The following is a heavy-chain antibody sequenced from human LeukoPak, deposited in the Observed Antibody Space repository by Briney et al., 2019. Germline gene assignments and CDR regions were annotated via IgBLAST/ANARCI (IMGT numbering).Heavy chain of an antibody. CDR2: ISSSGSTI. CDR1: GFTFSDYY. D-gene: IGHD3-3*01. J-gene: IGHJ4*02. Sequence: GGSLRLSCAASGFTFSDYYMSWIRQAPGKGLEWVSYISSSGSTIYYADSVKGRFTISRDNAKNSLYLQMNSLRAEDTAVYYCAREATYYDFWSGTNWGQGTLVTVSS. CDR3: AREATYYDFWSGTN. V-gene: IGHV3-11*01.